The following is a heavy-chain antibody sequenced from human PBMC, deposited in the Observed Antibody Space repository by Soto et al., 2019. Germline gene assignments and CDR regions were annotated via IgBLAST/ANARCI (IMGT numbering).Heavy chain of an antibody. CDR1: GGSFSGYY. V-gene: IGHV4-34*01. CDR3: ARGGYCSGGSCFSRAHAFDI. D-gene: IGHD2-15*01. CDR2: INHSGST. J-gene: IGHJ3*02. Sequence: PSETLSLTCAVYGGSFSGYYWSWIRQPPGKGLEWIGEINHSGSTNYNPSLKSRVTISVDTSKNQFSLKLSSVTAADTAVYYCARGGYCSGGSCFSRAHAFDIWGQGTMVTVSS.